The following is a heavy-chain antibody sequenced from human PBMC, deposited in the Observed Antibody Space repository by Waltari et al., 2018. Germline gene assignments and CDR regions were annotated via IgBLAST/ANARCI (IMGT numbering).Heavy chain of an antibody. CDR2: INHSGST. J-gene: IGHJ4*02. V-gene: IGHV4-34*01. CDR3: ARLGVWGSYRPGYFDY. D-gene: IGHD3-16*02. Sequence: QVQLQQWGAGLLKPSETLSLTCAVYGGSFSGYYWSWIRQPPGKGLEWIGEINHSGSTNYNPSLKRRVTISVDTSKNQFSLKLSSVTAADTAVYYCARLGVWGSYRPGYFDYWGQGTLVTVSS. CDR1: GGSFSGYY.